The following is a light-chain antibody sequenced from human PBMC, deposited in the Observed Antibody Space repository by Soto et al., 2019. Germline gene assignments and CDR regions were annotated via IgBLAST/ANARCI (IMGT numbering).Light chain of an antibody. J-gene: IGKJ4*01. CDR1: RNIGSW. V-gene: IGKV1-5*03. CDR3: QQHANYPIT. Sequence: DIQMPQSPSTLSASIGDRVTITCRASRNIGSWLAWYQQNAGKAPNLLIYKASTLETGVPSRFSGIASGTEFTLTISILQPEDCATYYCQQHANYPITVGGGTKVEI. CDR2: KAS.